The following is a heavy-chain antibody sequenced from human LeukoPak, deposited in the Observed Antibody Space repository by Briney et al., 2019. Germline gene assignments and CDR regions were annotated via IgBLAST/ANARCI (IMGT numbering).Heavy chain of an antibody. CDR3: GYSYGARAFDI. CDR2: ISGSGGST. V-gene: IGHV3-23*01. J-gene: IGHJ3*02. D-gene: IGHD5-18*01. Sequence: GGSLRLSCAASGFTFGSHVMSWVRQAPGKGLECVSTISGSGGSTYYADSVKGRFTISRDNSKNTLYLQMNSLRDEDTAVYYCGYSYGARAFDIWGQETMVTVYS. CDR1: GFTFGSHV.